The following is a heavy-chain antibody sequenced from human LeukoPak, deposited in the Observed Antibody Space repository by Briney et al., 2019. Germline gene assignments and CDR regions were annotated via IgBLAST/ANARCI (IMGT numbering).Heavy chain of an antibody. CDR3: ARGVSLVRGMWFDP. CDR2: VHTSVGT. CDR1: GASISSGNYY. J-gene: IGHJ5*02. Sequence: PSETLSLTCTVSGASISSGNYYWSWIRQPAGKGLEWIGRVHTSVGTNYNPSFKSRVTISLDTSKNQFSLGLTSVTAADTAMYYCARGVSLVRGMWFDPWGQGTLVTVSS. D-gene: IGHD3-10*01. V-gene: IGHV4-61*02.